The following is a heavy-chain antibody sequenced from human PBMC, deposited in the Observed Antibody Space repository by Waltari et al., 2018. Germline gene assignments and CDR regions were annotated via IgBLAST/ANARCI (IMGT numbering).Heavy chain of an antibody. CDR1: GYTLTELS. Sequence: QVQLVQSGAEVKKPGASVKVSCKVSGYTLTELSMHWVRQAPGKGLEWMGWMNPNGGGTNYAQKFQCRVTMTRDTSISTAYMELSRLRSDDTAVYYCARERFGEALVVAFGYWGQGTLVTVSS. CDR3: ARERFGEALVVAFGY. CDR2: MNPNGGGT. J-gene: IGHJ4*02. V-gene: IGHV1-2*02. D-gene: IGHD3-10*01.